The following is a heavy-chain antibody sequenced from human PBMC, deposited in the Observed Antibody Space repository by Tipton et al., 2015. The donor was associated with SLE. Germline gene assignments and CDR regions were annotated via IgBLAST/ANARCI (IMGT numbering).Heavy chain of an antibody. Sequence: GSLRLSCAASGFTLSNYAMSWVRQAPGKGLEWVSIFYSGTGTNYADSVKGRFTISRDNSKNTLYLQMNSLRAEDTAVYYCASSLLFSFDYWGQGTLVTVSS. CDR2: FYSGTGT. V-gene: IGHV3-23*03. D-gene: IGHD2-21*01. J-gene: IGHJ4*02. CDR1: GFTLSNYA. CDR3: ASSLLFSFDY.